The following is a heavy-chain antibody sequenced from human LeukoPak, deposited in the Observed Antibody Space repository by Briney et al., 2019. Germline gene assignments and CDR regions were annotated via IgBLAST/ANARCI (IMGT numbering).Heavy chain of an antibody. CDR2: TSHNEYNK. J-gene: IGHJ4*02. D-gene: IGHD6-19*01. CDR3: ARGPGLAMGKGYFDY. CDR1: GFTFSNYA. Sequence: GGSLRLSCAASGFTFSNYAMHWVRQAPGKGLEWVAATSHNEYNKYYADSVNGRFTISRDNSKNTLYLEVNSLRADDTAVYYCARGPGLAMGKGYFDYCGQGTLVTVSS. V-gene: IGHV3-30-3*01.